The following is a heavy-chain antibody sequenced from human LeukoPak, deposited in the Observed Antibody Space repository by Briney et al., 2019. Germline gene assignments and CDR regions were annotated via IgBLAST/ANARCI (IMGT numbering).Heavy chain of an antibody. CDR3: ARDIGGSGSYYNFDY. CDR2: TSSSSSYT. V-gene: IGHV3-11*05. Sequence: GGSLRLSCAASGFTFSDYYMSWIRQAPGKGLEWVSYTSSSSSYTNYADSAKGRFTISRDNAKNSLYLQMNSLRAEDTAVYYCARDIGGSGSYYNFDYWGQGTLVTVSS. D-gene: IGHD3-10*01. CDR1: GFTFSDYY. J-gene: IGHJ4*02.